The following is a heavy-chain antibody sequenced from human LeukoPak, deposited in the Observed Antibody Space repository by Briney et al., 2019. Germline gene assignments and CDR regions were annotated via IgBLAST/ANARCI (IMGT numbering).Heavy chain of an antibody. Sequence: GGSLRISCAASGFTFSSYAMSWVRQAPGKGLEWVSAISGSGDNTYYADSVKGRFTISRDNSKNTLYLQMHNLRAEDTAVYYCATSPTFDPWGQGTLVTVSS. CDR1: GFTFSSYA. J-gene: IGHJ5*02. V-gene: IGHV3-23*01. CDR3: ATSPTFDP. CDR2: ISGSGDNT.